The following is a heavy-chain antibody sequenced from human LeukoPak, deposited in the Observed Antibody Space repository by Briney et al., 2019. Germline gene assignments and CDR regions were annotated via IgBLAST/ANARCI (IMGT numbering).Heavy chain of an antibody. J-gene: IGHJ4*02. CDR2: INAGNGNT. CDR3: AGDTFGTSRPIEY. CDR1: GYTFSSYV. V-gene: IGHV1-3*01. D-gene: IGHD2/OR15-2a*01. Sequence: GASVKVSCKASGYTFSSYVMHWVRQAPGQSLEWMGWINAGNGNTEYAQKFQGRVTITRDTSASTAYMELNSLRSEDTAVYYCAGDTFGTSRPIEYWGQGTLVTVSS.